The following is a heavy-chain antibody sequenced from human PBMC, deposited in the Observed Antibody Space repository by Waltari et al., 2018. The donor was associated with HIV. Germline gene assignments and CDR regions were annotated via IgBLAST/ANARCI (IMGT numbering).Heavy chain of an antibody. D-gene: IGHD6-6*01. CDR1: GGSISSGSYY. Sequence: QVQLQESGPGLVKPSQTLSLTCTVSGGSISSGSYYWSWIRQPAGKGLEWIGRIYTSGSTNYNPSLKSRVTISVDTSKNQFSLKLSSVTAADTAVYYCARSTPTKYSSSSLGPSTPTGWFDPWGQGTLVTVSS. V-gene: IGHV4-61*02. CDR2: IYTSGST. CDR3: ARSTPTKYSSSSLGPSTPTGWFDP. J-gene: IGHJ5*02.